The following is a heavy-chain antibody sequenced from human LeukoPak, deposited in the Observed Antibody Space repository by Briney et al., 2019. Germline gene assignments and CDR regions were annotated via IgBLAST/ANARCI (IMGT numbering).Heavy chain of an antibody. CDR3: AKDQAYYYDSSGYYIDY. CDR1: GFTFSSYG. V-gene: IGHV3-30*02. CDR2: IRYDGSNK. Sequence: HPGGPLRLSCAASGFTFSSYGMHWVRQAPGKGLEWVAFIRYDGSNKYYADSVKGRFTISRDNSKNTLYLQMNSLRAEDTAVYYCAKDQAYYYDSSGYYIDYWGQGTLVTVSS. J-gene: IGHJ4*02. D-gene: IGHD3-22*01.